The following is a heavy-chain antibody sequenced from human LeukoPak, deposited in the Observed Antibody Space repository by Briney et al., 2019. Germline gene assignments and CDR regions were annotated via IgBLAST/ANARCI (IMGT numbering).Heavy chain of an antibody. V-gene: IGHV3-33*01. Sequence: GGSLRLSCAASGFTFSSYGMHWVRQAPGKGLEWVAVIWYDGSNKYYADSVKGRFTISRDNSKNTLYLQMNSLRAEDMAVYYCAREEGSGSVAFDIWGQGTMVTVSS. CDR1: GFTFSSYG. J-gene: IGHJ3*02. D-gene: IGHD3-10*01. CDR2: IWYDGSNK. CDR3: AREEGSGSVAFDI.